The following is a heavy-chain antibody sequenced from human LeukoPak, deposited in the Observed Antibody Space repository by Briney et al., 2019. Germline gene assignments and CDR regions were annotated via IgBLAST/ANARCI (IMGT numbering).Heavy chain of an antibody. D-gene: IGHD2-2*02. CDR1: GYTFTSYY. V-gene: IGHV1-46*01. Sequence: ASVKVSCKASGYTFTSYYMHWVRQAPGQGLKWMGIINPSGGSTSYAQKFQGRVTMTRDTSTSTAYMELRSLRSDDTAVYYCARGYGYCSSTSCYISSDFDYWGQGTLVTVSS. J-gene: IGHJ4*02. CDR2: INPSGGST. CDR3: ARGYGYCSSTSCYISSDFDY.